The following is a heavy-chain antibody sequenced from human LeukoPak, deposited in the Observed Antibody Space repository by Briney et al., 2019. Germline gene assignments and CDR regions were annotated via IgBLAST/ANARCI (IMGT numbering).Heavy chain of an antibody. D-gene: IGHD2-2*01. Sequence: ASLKVSCKTSGYTFGVTWVRQAPGRGLEWVGWISAYDGNTNYAPKFQGRVAMTTDTSTNTAYMELRSLRSDDTAIYYCARTCPMMFCSSSFFDPWGQGTLVTVSS. V-gene: IGHV1-18*01. J-gene: IGHJ5*02. CDR3: ARTCPMMFCSSSFFDP. CDR2: ISAYDGNT. CDR1: GYTFG.